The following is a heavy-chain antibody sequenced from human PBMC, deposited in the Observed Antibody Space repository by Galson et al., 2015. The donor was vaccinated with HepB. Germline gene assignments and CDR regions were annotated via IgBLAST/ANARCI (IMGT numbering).Heavy chain of an antibody. CDR3: ARDWGIAVAGTWWFDP. J-gene: IGHJ5*02. V-gene: IGHV3-21*01. CDR2: ISSTSNYI. CDR1: TFIFSTYS. Sequence: SLRLSCAASTFIFSTYSMNWVRQAPGKGLEWVSSISSTSNYIYYADSVKGRFTISRDNAKNSLFPQMNGLRAEDTAVYYCARDWGIAVAGTWWFDPWGQGTLVTVSS. D-gene: IGHD6-19*01.